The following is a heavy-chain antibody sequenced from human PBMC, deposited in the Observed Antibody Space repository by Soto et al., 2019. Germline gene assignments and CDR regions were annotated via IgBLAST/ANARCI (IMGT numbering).Heavy chain of an antibody. V-gene: IGHV6-1*01. J-gene: IGHJ4*02. CDR2: TYYRSNWRH. CDR3: ARGVAGSGFDL. D-gene: IGHD6-25*01. Sequence: TXSWTCGISRDSVCSNTAAWNWIRSSPSRGLEWLGRTYYRSNWRHDYAVSVKSRITINPDTSKNHFSLQLNSVTPDDTAVYYCARGVAGSGFDLWGQGTLVTVSS. CDR1: RDSVCSNTAA.